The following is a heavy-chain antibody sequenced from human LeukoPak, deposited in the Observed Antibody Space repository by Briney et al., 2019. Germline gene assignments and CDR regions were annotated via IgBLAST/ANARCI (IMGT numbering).Heavy chain of an antibody. Sequence: AGGSLRLSCAASGFTFSSYAMSWVRQAPGKGLEWVSAISGSGGSTYYADSVKGRFTISRDNSKNTLYLQMNSLRAEDTAVYYYATLRSSYIAAADNWFDPCGQGTLVTVSS. CDR2: ISGSGGST. CDR3: ATLRSSYIAAADNWFDP. J-gene: IGHJ5*02. V-gene: IGHV3-23*01. CDR1: GFTFSSYA. D-gene: IGHD6-6*01.